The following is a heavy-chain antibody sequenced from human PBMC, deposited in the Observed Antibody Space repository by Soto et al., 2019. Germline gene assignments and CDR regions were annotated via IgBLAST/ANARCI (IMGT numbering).Heavy chain of an antibody. J-gene: IGHJ6*03. CDR2: ISPGGDFT. Sequence: EVQLLESGGGLVQPGGSLRLSCAASGFNFNIYAMTWVRQAPGKGLEWVSTISPGGDFTYFADSVKGRVTISRDNSKNTLSLQMTSLRADDTATYFCAKALGNPYYYYYMDVWGTGTTVTVSS. CDR3: AKALGNPYYYYYMDV. V-gene: IGHV3-23*01. CDR1: GFNFNIYA. D-gene: IGHD1-1*01.